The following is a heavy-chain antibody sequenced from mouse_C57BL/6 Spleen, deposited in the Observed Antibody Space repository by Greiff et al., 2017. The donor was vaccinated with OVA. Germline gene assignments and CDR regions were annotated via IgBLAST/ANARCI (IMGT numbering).Heavy chain of an antibody. Sequence: VQRVESGGGLVQPGGSLSLSCAASGFTFTDYYMSWVRQPPGKALEWLGFIRNKADGYTTEYSASVKGRFTISRDNSQSILYLQMNALRAEDSATYYCARWAIYYYGSSYNWYFDVWGTGTTVTVSS. D-gene: IGHD1-1*01. CDR3: ARWAIYYYGSSYNWYFDV. J-gene: IGHJ1*03. CDR1: GFTFTDYY. CDR2: IRNKADGYTT. V-gene: IGHV7-3*01.